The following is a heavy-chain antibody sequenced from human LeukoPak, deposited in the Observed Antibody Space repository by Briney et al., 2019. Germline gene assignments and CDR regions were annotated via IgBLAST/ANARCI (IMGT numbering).Heavy chain of an antibody. CDR3: TRLPLDYSLDH. CDR1: GDSISSTTYW. D-gene: IGHD4-11*01. J-gene: IGHJ4*02. CDR2: MSYIGIT. V-gene: IGHV4-39*01. Sequence: SETLSLTCTVSGDSISSTTYWWGWIRQSPGKGLEWIGSMSYIGITSYNPSLKSRATISVDTSKNQFPLMLSSVTAADTAVYYCTRLPLDYSLDHWGQGTPVSVSS.